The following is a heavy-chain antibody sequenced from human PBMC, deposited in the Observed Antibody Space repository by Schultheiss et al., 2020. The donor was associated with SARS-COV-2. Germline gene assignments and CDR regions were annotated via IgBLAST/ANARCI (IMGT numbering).Heavy chain of an antibody. V-gene: IGHV5-51*01. CDR3: ARQEYSSGSTNWFDP. CDR1: GYSFTSYW. Sequence: GESLKISCKGSGYSFTSYWIGWARQMPGKGLEWMGVIYPGDSDTRYSPSFQGQVTISADKSISTAYLQWSSLKASDTAMYYCARQEYSSGSTNWFDPWGQGTLVTVSS. D-gene: IGHD6-19*01. J-gene: IGHJ5*02. CDR2: IYPGDSDT.